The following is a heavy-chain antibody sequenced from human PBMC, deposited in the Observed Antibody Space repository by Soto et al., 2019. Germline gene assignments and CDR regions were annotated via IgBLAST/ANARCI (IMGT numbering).Heavy chain of an antibody. CDR1: GYSFTSYD. CDR2: INPNSGGT. Sequence: ASVKVSCKASGYSFTSYDVNWVRQATGQGLEWMGWINPNSGGTNFAEKFQGWVTMTRDTSISTAYMELSRLRSDDTSVYYCARGGSSSWYREGDWFDPWGQGTLVTVSS. CDR3: ARGGSSSWYREGDWFDP. J-gene: IGHJ5*02. D-gene: IGHD6-13*01. V-gene: IGHV1-2*04.